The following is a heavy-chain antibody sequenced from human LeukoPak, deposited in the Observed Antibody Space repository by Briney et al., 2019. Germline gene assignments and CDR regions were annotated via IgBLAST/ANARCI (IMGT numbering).Heavy chain of an antibody. J-gene: IGHJ4*02. V-gene: IGHV4-34*01. CDR1: GGSFSGYY. D-gene: IGHD1-26*01. CDR2: INHSGST. CDR3: ASGGGGIVGATTGVY. Sequence: SETLSLTCAVYGGSFSGYYWSWIRQPPGKGLEWIGEINHSGSTNYNPSLKSRVTISVDTSKNQFSLKLSSVTAADTAVYYCASGGGGIVGATTGVYWGQRTLVTVSS.